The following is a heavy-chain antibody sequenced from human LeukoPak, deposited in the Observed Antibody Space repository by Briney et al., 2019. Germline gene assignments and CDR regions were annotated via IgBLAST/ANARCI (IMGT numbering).Heavy chain of an antibody. D-gene: IGHD3-22*01. CDR1: GGTFSNYA. J-gene: IGHJ4*02. V-gene: IGHV1-69*01. CDR3: ARDRGYYYDSSGIDY. Sequence: ASVKVSXKASGGTFSNYAISWVRQAPGQGLEWMGGIIPIFGTANYAQKFQGRVTITADESTSTAYMELSSLRSEDTAVYYCARDRGYYYDSSGIDYWGQGTLVTVSS. CDR2: IIPIFGTA.